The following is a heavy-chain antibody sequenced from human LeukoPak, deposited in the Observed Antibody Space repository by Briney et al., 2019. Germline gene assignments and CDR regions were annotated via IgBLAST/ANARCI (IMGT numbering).Heavy chain of an antibody. CDR1: GFTFNRYS. CDR2: ISSSSSYI. Sequence: GGSLRLSCAASGFTFNRYSMNWVRQAPGKGLEWVSSISSSSSYIYYADSVKGRFTISRDNAKNSLYLQMNSLRAEDTAVYYCARGFGVGSSAYDYWGQGTLVTVSS. V-gene: IGHV3-21*01. CDR3: ARGFGVGSSAYDY. D-gene: IGHD3-10*01. J-gene: IGHJ4*02.